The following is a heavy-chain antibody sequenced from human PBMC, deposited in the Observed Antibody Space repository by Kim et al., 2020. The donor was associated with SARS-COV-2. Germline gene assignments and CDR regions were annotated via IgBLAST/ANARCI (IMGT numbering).Heavy chain of an antibody. Sequence: YSQKFQGRVTITRDTSASTAYRELSSLRSEDTAVYYCARAPRFITYGMDVWGQGTTVTVSS. V-gene: IGHV1-3*01. J-gene: IGHJ6*02. D-gene: IGHD3-22*01. CDR3: ARAPRFITYGMDV.